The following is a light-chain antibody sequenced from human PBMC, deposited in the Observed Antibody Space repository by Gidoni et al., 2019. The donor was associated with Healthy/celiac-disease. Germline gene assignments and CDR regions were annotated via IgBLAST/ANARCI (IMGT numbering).Light chain of an antibody. CDR1: SSNIGAGYD. Sequence: QSVLTQPPAVSGAPGQRVTISCPGSSSNIGAGYDVHWYQQLPGTAPKLLIYGNSNRPSGVPDRFSGSKSGTSASLAITGLQAEDEADYYCQSSDSSLSGSVFGGGTKLTVL. J-gene: IGLJ2*01. CDR2: GNS. V-gene: IGLV1-40*01. CDR3: QSSDSSLSGSV.